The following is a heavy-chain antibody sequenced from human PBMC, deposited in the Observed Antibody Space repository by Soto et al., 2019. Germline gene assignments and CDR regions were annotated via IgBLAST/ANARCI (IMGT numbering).Heavy chain of an antibody. CDR3: AKDGHYGDPPDY. CDR2: MSYDGTEK. Sequence: QVKLVESGGGVVQPGRSLTLSCAASGFTLRSYGMYWVRQAPGKVLECVAVMSYDGTEKYYADSVKGRFTVSRDISKQTLYLQMNSLSAEDTAVYYCAKDGHYGDPPDYWGQGTLVTVSS. V-gene: IGHV3-30*18. D-gene: IGHD4-17*01. J-gene: IGHJ4*02. CDR1: GFTLRSYG.